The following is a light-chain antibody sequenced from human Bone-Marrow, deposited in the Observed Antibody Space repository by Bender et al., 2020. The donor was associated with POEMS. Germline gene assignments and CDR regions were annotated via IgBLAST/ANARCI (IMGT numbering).Light chain of an antibody. J-gene: IGLJ2*01. CDR3: QSFDNNHPEV. V-gene: IGLV6-57*01. Sequence: NLMLIQPRSVSASPGKTITISCTRSSGSIASNYVQWYQLRPGRSPVILIYEDDKRASGVPDRFSGSIDISSNSASLTISGLKTEDEADYYCQSFDNNHPEVFGGGTKLTVL. CDR2: EDD. CDR1: SGSIASNY.